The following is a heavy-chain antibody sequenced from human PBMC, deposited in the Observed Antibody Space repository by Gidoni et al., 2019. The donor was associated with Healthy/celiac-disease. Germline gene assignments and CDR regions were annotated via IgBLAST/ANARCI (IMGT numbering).Heavy chain of an antibody. V-gene: IGHV4-39*01. CDR2: IYYSGST. J-gene: IGHJ6*02. D-gene: IGHD3-3*01. CDR3: ARHMIFGVAKYYYGMDV. Sequence: QLQLQESGPGLVKPSETLSLTCTVSGGSISSSSYYWGWIRPPPGKGLEWIGSIYYSGSTYYNPSLKSRVTISVDTSKNQFSLKLSSVTAADTAVYYCARHMIFGVAKYYYGMDVWGQGTTVTVSS. CDR1: GGSISSSSYY.